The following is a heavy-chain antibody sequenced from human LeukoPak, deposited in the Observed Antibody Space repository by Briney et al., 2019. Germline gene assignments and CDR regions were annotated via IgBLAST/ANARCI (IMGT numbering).Heavy chain of an antibody. CDR2: IFYSGST. CDR3: ARLGSAWFDP. Sequence: SETLSLTCTVSGGSITSSSYSWVWIRQPPGKGLEWIGSIFYSGSTNYNPSLESRVAISVDTSKNQFSLKLSSVTAADMAVYCCARLGSAWFDPWGPGTLVTVSS. V-gene: IGHV4-39*01. CDR1: GGSITSSSYS. J-gene: IGHJ5*02.